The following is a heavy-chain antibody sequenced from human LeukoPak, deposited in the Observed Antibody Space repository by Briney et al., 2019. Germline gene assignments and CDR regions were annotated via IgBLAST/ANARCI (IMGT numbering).Heavy chain of an antibody. CDR2: INHSGST. J-gene: IGHJ4*02. V-gene: IGHV4-34*01. CDR3: ARFSFQGKRYYFDY. D-gene: IGHD5-24*01. CDR1: GGSFSGYY. Sequence: SETLSLTCAVYGGSFSGYYWSWIRRPPGKGLEWIGEINHSGSTNYNPSLKSRVTISVDTSKNQFSLKLSSVTAADTAVYYCARFSFQGKRYYFDYWGQGTLVTVSS.